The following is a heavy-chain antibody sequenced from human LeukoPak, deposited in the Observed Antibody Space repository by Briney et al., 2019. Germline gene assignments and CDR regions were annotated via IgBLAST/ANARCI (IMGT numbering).Heavy chain of an antibody. CDR3: ARVSWFPGTSYYYMDV. D-gene: IGHD1-1*01. Sequence: KPSETLSLTCTVPGGSISSYYWSWIRQPPGQGLVWIGYIHYSGTTNYNPSLKGRVTISVDTSKNQFSLKLTSVTAADTAVYYCARVSWFPGTSYYYMDVWGKGTTVTVSS. CDR1: GGSISSYY. V-gene: IGHV4-59*01. CDR2: IHYSGTT. J-gene: IGHJ6*03.